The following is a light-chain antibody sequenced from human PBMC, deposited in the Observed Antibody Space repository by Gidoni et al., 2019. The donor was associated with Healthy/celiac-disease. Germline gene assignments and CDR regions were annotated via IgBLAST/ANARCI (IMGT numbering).Light chain of an antibody. Sequence: DIQMTQSPSSLSASVGDRVTITCRASQSISSYLNWYQQKPGKAPKLPIYAASSLQSGGPSRFSGSGSGTDFTLTISSLQPEDFATYYCQQSYSTPRTFGQGTKVEIK. CDR3: QQSYSTPRT. CDR2: AAS. V-gene: IGKV1-39*01. CDR1: QSISSY. J-gene: IGKJ1*01.